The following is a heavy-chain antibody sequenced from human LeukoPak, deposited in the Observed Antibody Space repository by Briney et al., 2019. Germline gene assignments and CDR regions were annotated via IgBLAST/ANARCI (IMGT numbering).Heavy chain of an antibody. D-gene: IGHD3-10*01. CDR2: ISYDGSNK. CDR3: ARDGVNKRFGEPSFDY. Sequence: GGSLRLSCAASGFTFSSYAMHWVRQAPGKGLEWGAVISYDGSNKYYADSVKDRFTISRDNSKNTLYLQMNSLRAEDTAVYYCARDGVNKRFGEPSFDYWGQGTLVTVSS. J-gene: IGHJ4*02. V-gene: IGHV3-30-3*01. CDR1: GFTFSSYA.